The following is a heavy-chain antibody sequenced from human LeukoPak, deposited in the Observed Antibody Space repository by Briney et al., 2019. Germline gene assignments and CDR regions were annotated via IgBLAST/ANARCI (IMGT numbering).Heavy chain of an antibody. V-gene: IGHV3-30-3*01. CDR2: ISYDGSNK. CDR3: ARDLVAAGYFDY. Sequence: GGSLRLSCAASGFTFSSYAMHWVRQAPGKGLEWVAVISYDGSNKYYADSVKGRFTISRDNSKNTLYLQMNSLRAEDTAVYYRARDLVAAGYFDYWGQETLVTVSS. D-gene: IGHD2-15*01. CDR1: GFTFSSYA. J-gene: IGHJ4*02.